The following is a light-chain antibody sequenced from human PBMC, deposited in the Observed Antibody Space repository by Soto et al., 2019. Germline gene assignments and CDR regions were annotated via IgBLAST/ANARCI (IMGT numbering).Light chain of an antibody. CDR2: AAS. CDR3: QQYNNWPLT. V-gene: IGKV1-9*01. CDR1: QGISRY. Sequence: GDSVTITCRASQGISRYLAWYQQKPGRAPQLLISAASTLQSGVPSRFSGSGSGTHFTLVISSLQPEDFAVYYCQQYNNWPLTFGGGTKVDIK. J-gene: IGKJ4*01.